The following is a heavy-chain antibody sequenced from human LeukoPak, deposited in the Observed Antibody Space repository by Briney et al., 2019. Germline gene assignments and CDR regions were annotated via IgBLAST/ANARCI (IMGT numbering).Heavy chain of an antibody. CDR3: ARVSGVTRRDGYNFDY. V-gene: IGHV1-2*02. Sequence: ASVKVSCKASGYIFTGYRIHWVRQAPGQGLAWMGWMKPNSGDTKYAQKFQGRVTVTRDTSMTTAYMEVSRLRSDDTAVYYCARVSGVTRRDGYNFDYWGQGTLVTVSS. CDR1: GYIFTGYR. D-gene: IGHD5-24*01. J-gene: IGHJ4*02. CDR2: MKPNSGDT.